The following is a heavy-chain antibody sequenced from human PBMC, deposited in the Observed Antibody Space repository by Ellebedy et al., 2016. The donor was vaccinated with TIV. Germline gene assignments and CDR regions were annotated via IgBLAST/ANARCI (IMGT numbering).Heavy chain of an antibody. V-gene: IGHV1-18*01. J-gene: IGHJ4*02. Sequence: AASVKVSCKASGYTFTSYDINWIRQAPGQGLEWMGWVSAYNHNTNYAQKVQDRVTMTTDTSTSTAYMERRNLTSDDTAVYFCARGFAGVTTGYYFYSWGQGTLVTVSS. CDR1: GYTFTSYD. CDR2: VSAYNHNT. CDR3: ARGFAGVTTGYYFYS. D-gene: IGHD4-17*01.